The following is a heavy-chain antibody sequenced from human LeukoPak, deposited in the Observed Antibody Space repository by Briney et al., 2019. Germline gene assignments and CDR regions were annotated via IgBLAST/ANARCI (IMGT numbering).Heavy chain of an antibody. CDR1: GGSISSSSYY. J-gene: IGHJ6*04. V-gene: IGHV4-39*07. CDR2: IYHSGST. Sequence: SETLSLTCTVSGGSISSSSYYWGWIRQPPGKGLEWIGSIYHSGSTYYNPSLKSRVTISVDTSKNQFSLKLSSVTAADTAVYYCARDTGGITMVRGGMDVWGKGTTVTVSS. CDR3: ARDTGGITMVRGGMDV. D-gene: IGHD3-10*01.